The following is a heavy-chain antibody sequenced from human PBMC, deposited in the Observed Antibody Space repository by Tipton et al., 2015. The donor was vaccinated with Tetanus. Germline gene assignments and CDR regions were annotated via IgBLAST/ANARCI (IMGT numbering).Heavy chain of an antibody. CDR2: ISYDGINK. CDR3: ARRVRQWLVPEDY. Sequence: SLRLSCAASGFSFSTYGIHWVRQAPGKGLEWVALISYDGINKYYADSVKGRITVSRDNSKNTLYLQMNSLRVEDTAVYYCARRVRQWLVPEDYWGQGTLVTVSS. J-gene: IGHJ4*02. D-gene: IGHD6-19*01. V-gene: IGHV3-30*03. CDR1: GFSFSTYG.